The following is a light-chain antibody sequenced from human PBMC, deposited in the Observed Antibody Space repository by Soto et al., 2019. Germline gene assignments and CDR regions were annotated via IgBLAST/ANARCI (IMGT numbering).Light chain of an antibody. J-gene: IGKJ1*01. CDR2: GTS. CDR1: QSVSSNY. CDR3: QHYGSSRT. V-gene: IGKV3-20*01. Sequence: DIVLSRSTGTLSLSPGQCDTLSCRASQSVSSNYLAWYQQKSGQAPRLLPYGTSSRATGIPERFSGSGSGTDFTLTSSRLEPEDFAVYYCQHYGSSRTFGQGTKVDIK.